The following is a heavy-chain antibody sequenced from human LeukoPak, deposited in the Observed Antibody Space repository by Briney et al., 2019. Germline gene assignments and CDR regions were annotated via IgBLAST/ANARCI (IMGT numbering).Heavy chain of an antibody. CDR3: AREGPIYGDYVGINDVRAFDI. D-gene: IGHD4-17*01. CDR2: IYYSWST. J-gene: IGHJ3*02. CDR1: GGSISSGGYY. V-gene: IGHV4-31*03. Sequence: SETLSLTCTVSGGSISSGGYYWSWIRQHPGKGLEWIGYIYYSWSTYYNPSLKSRVTISVDTSKNQFSLKLSSVTAADTAVYYCAREGPIYGDYVGINDVRAFDIWGQGTMVTVSS.